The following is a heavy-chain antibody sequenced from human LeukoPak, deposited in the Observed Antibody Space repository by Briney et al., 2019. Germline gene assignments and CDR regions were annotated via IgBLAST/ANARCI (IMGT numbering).Heavy chain of an antibody. Sequence: PGGSLRLSCAVSGFTFGSHWMNWVRQAPGKGLEWVANIKQDGGAMYYVDSVKGRFTVSRDNAKNSLYLQMNSLRAEDTAVYYCARDLSSTSSYAMDVWGQGTTVTVSS. CDR3: ARDLSSTSSYAMDV. J-gene: IGHJ6*02. D-gene: IGHD2-2*01. V-gene: IGHV3-7*05. CDR1: GFTFGSHW. CDR2: IKQDGGAM.